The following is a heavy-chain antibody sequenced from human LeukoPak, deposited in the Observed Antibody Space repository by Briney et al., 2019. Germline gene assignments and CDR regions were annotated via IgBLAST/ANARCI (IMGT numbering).Heavy chain of an antibody. CDR3: AKEGNDWSQNYYYYYYMVV. CDR2: IRYDGSNK. D-gene: IGHD1-1*01. CDR1: GFTFSSYG. V-gene: IGHV3-30*02. J-gene: IGHJ6*03. Sequence: GGSLRLSCAASGFTFSSYGMHWVRQAPGKGLEGVAFIRYDGSNKYYADSVKGRFTISRDNSKNTLYLQRNSLRAEDTAVYYCAKEGNDWSQNYYYYYYMVVWGKGTTVTVSS.